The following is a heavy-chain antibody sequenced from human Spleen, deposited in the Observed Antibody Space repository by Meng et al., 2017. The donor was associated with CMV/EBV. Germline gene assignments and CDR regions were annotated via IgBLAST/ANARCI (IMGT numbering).Heavy chain of an antibody. Sequence: SETLSLTCAISGDSVSSNSAAWNWIRQSPSRGLEWLGRTYYRSKWYNDYAVSVKSRITINPDTSKNQFSLQLNSVTPEDTAVYYCARGSGSYYPGNYYYGMVVWGQGTTVTVSS. V-gene: IGHV6-1*01. CDR3: ARGSGSYYPGNYYYGMVV. D-gene: IGHD1-26*01. CDR1: GDSVSSNSAA. CDR2: TYYRSKWYN. J-gene: IGHJ6*02.